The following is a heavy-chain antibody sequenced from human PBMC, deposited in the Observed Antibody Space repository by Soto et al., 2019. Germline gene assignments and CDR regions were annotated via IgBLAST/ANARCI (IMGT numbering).Heavy chain of an antibody. D-gene: IGHD2-15*01. CDR2: ITNSRSYI. V-gene: IGHV3-21*01. CDR3: AKDRLGYCSGGSCYAGVFDY. J-gene: IGHJ4*02. CDR1: GFTFSSYS. Sequence: GGSLRLSCAASGFTFSSYSMNWVRQAPGKGLEWVASITNSRSYIYYADSVKGRFTISRDNSKNTLYLQMNSLRAEDTAVYYCAKDRLGYCSGGSCYAGVFDYWGQGTLVTVSS.